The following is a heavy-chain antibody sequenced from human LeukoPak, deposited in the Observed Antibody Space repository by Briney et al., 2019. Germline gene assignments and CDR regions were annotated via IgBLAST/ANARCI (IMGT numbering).Heavy chain of an antibody. D-gene: IGHD6-13*01. Sequence: KESGPAQVKPTQTLTLTCTFSGFSLSTSAMRVSWIRQPPGKALEWLARIDWDEDKFYSTSLKTRLTISKDTSKNHVVLTMTNMDPVDTATYYCARIPGGSSSWYFDYWGQGTLVTVSS. CDR2: IDWDEDK. J-gene: IGHJ4*02. CDR3: ARIPGGSSSWYFDY. CDR1: GFSLSTSAMR. V-gene: IGHV2-70*04.